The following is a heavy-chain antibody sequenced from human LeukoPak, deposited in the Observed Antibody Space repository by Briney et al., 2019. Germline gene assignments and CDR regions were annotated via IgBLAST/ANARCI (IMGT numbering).Heavy chain of an antibody. V-gene: IGHV1-2*02. D-gene: IGHD1-26*01. Sequence: ASVKDSCTASGYTFTGYYMYWVRQAPGQGLEWMGWINPNSGGTNYAQKFQGRVTMTRDTSISTAYMELSRLRSDDTAVYYCATARRELLPYAFDIWGQGTMVTVSS. J-gene: IGHJ3*02. CDR1: GYTFTGYY. CDR3: ATARRELLPYAFDI. CDR2: INPNSGGT.